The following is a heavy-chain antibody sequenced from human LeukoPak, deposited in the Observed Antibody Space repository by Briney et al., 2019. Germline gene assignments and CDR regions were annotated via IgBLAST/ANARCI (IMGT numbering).Heavy chain of an antibody. V-gene: IGHV3-64*04. CDR1: GFTFSSYA. J-gene: IGHJ5*02. Sequence: PGGSLRLSCAASGFTFSSYAMHWVRQAPGKGLEYVSAISSNGGSTYYADSVKGRFTISRDNSKNTLYLQMNSLRAEDTAVYYCAKDPDSSWFDPWGQGTLVTVSS. D-gene: IGHD3-3*01. CDR2: ISSNGGST. CDR3: AKDPDSSWFDP.